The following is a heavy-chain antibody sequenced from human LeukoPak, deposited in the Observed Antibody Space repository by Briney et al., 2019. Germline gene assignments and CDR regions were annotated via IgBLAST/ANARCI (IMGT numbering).Heavy chain of an antibody. V-gene: IGHV4-30-4*08. Sequence: PSETLSLTCTVSGGSISSGDYYWSWIRQPPGKGLEWIGYIYYGGSTFYNPSLKSRVTISVDTSKNQFSLKLSSVTAADTAVYYCARGGETIVVVPAAIENNWFDPWGQGTLVTVSS. J-gene: IGHJ5*02. CDR3: ARGGETIVVVPAAIENNWFDP. D-gene: IGHD2-2*01. CDR1: GGSISSGDYY. CDR2: IYYGGST.